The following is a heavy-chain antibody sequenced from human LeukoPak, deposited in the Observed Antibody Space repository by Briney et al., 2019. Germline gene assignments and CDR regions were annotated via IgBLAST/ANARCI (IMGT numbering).Heavy chain of an antibody. CDR1: GFTFSSYE. Sequence: GGSLGLSCAASGFTFSSYEMNWVRQAPGKGLEWVSYISSSGSTIYYADSVKGRSTISRDNAKNSLYLQMNSLRAEDTAVYYCARRAGAYSHPYDYWGQGTLVTVSS. CDR2: ISSSGSTI. CDR3: ARRAGAYSHPYDY. D-gene: IGHD4/OR15-4a*01. V-gene: IGHV3-48*03. J-gene: IGHJ4*02.